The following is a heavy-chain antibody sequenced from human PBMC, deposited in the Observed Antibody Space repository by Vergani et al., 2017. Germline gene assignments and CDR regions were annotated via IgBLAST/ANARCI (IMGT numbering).Heavy chain of an antibody. V-gene: IGHV4-39*01. D-gene: IGHD3-3*01. J-gene: IGHJ4*02. CDR1: GGSISSSSYY. CDR2: IYYSGST. Sequence: QLQLQESGPGLVKPSETLSLTCTVSGGSISSSSYYWGWIRQPPGKGLEWIGSIYYSGSTYYNPSLKSRVTISVDTSKNQFSLKLSSVTAADTAVFYCARVPRRVVTQVSTTNYDYWGQGTLVTVSS. CDR3: ARVPRRVVTQVSTTNYDY.